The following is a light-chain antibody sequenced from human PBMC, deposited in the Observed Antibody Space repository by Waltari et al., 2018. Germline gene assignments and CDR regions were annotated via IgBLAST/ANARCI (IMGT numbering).Light chain of an antibody. CDR3: CSYAGSSTFAWV. CDR1: SSDVGGYNY. J-gene: IGLJ3*02. CDR2: DVS. Sequence: QSALTQPASVSGSPGQSITISCTGTSSDVGGYNYVSWYQQHPGKAPKLMIYDVSKRAAGVSKRFAGSKSGNTAALTLSGRQAEDEADYYGCSYAGSSTFAWVFGGGTKLTVL. V-gene: IGLV2-23*02.